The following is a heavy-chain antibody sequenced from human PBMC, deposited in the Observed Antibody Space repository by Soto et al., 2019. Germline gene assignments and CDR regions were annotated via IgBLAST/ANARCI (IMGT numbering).Heavy chain of an antibody. J-gene: IGHJ4*02. CDR2: IIPIFGTT. Sequence: SVKVSCKASGGTFSSYAISWVRQAPGQGLEWMGGIIPIFGTTNYAQKFQGRVTMTADESTSTAYMELSRLRSDDTAVYYCARDAKGDEAPMDYWGQGTLVTVS. CDR1: GGTFSSYA. CDR3: ARDAKGDEAPMDY. D-gene: IGHD3-10*01. V-gene: IGHV1-69*13.